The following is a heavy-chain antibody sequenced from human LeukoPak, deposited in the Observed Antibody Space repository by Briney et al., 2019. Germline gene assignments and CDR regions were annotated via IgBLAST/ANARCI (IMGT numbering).Heavy chain of an antibody. D-gene: IGHD3-3*01. J-gene: IGHJ4*02. CDR2: IIPIFGTA. Sequence: SVKVSCKASGGTFSSYAISWVRQAPGQGLEWMGGIIPIFGTANYAQKFQGRVTITTDESTSTAYMELSSLRSEDTAVYYCARDRLTIFGVVIGLDYWGQGTLVTVSS. CDR3: ARDRLTIFGVVIGLDY. CDR1: GGTFSSYA. V-gene: IGHV1-69*05.